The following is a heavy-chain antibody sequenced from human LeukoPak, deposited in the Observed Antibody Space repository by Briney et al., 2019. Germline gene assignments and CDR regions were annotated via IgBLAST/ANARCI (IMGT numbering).Heavy chain of an antibody. Sequence: PSETLSLTCAVYGGSFRGYYWSWIRQPPGKGLEWIGEINHSGSTNYDPSLKSRVTISVDTSKNQFSLKLSSVTAADTAVYYCARGNLVAATPFDYWGQGTLVTVSS. J-gene: IGHJ4*02. V-gene: IGHV4-34*01. CDR2: INHSGST. CDR3: ARGNLVAATPFDY. D-gene: IGHD2-15*01. CDR1: GGSFRGYY.